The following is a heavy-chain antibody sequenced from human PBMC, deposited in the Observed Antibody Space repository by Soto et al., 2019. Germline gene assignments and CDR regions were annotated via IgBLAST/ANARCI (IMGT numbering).Heavy chain of an antibody. V-gene: IGHV1-69*06. D-gene: IGHD3-22*01. J-gene: IGHJ2*01. CDR3: ARTKYDSSAYYYWYLGL. Sequence: QVELVQSGAEVKKPGSSVKVSCQASEDTFRNYAISWVRQAPGQGLEWMGGIISIFGTANYAQKFQGRVTITADTSANTVYVELSSLRSEETAVYYCARTKYDSSAYYYWYLGLWGRGTLVTVSS. CDR1: EDTFRNYA. CDR2: IISIFGTA.